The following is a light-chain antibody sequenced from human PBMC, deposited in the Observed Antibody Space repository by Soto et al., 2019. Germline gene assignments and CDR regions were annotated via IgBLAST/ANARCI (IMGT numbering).Light chain of an antibody. CDR1: QDVSIY. Sequence: EIVLTQSPVTLSLPPGERTTLSCRASQDVSIYVAWYQQKPGQAPRLLIYDSSKRATGIPARFSGSGSGTDFTLTISSLEPEDFAVYYCQQRIDWPITFGQGTRLDIK. CDR2: DSS. V-gene: IGKV3-11*01. J-gene: IGKJ5*01. CDR3: QQRIDWPIT.